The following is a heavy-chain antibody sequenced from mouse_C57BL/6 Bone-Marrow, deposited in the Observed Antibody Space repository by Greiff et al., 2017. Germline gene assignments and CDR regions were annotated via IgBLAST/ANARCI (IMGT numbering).Heavy chain of an antibody. V-gene: IGHV5-6*01. D-gene: IGHD1-1*01. CDR3: ARQGDSSPYAMDY. J-gene: IGHJ4*01. CDR1: GFTFSSYG. CDR2: ISSGGSYT. Sequence: EVHLVESGGDLVKPGGSLKLSCAASGFTFSSYGMSWVRQTPDKRLEWVATISSGGSYTYYPDSVKGRFTISRDNAKNTLYLQMSSLKSEDTAMYYCARQGDSSPYAMDYWGQGTSVTVSS.